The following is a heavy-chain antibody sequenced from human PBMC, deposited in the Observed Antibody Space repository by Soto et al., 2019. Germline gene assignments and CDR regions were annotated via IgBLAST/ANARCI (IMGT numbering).Heavy chain of an antibody. Sequence: PGGSLRLSCAASGFTFSSYSMNWVRQAPGKGLEWVSYISSTSSTIYYADSVKGRFTISRDNAKNSLYLHMSSLKDDDTAVYYCVRDKSISRIAEYFDLWGRGTLVTVSS. CDR1: GFTFSSYS. CDR3: VRDKSISRIAEYFDL. V-gene: IGHV3-48*02. D-gene: IGHD3-22*01. CDR2: ISSTSSTI. J-gene: IGHJ2*01.